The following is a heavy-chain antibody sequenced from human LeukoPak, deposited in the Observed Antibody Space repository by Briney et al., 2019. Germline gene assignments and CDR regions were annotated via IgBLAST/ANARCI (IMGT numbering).Heavy chain of an antibody. CDR1: GFSFKSLW. CDR2: IKQDGSES. J-gene: IGHJ4*02. D-gene: IGHD4-11*01. Sequence: GGSLELPLEASGFSFKSLWISWVAQAPGKGLEWVANIKQDGSESNYVGSVKGRFTISRDNAKNSRYLRMNSMRAEDTVVYDCSKDSYSKGDYWGQGTLVTVSS. CDR3: SKDSYSKGDY. V-gene: IGHV3-7*05.